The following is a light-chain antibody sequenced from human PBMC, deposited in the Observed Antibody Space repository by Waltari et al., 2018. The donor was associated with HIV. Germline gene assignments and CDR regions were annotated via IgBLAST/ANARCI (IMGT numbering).Light chain of an antibody. V-gene: IGKV2-30*01. CDR1: QSLESTDGNTY. CDR2: KVA. Sequence: DVVMTQTPVSLLVTLGQSVSVSCKSSQSLESTDGNTYLNWFHLRPGHPPRRLIYKVASRDSGVPDRFGGSGSGTTFTLNITAVEAADVGIYFCMQGTHFLSFGGGTKVE. J-gene: IGKJ4*01. CDR3: MQGTHFLS.